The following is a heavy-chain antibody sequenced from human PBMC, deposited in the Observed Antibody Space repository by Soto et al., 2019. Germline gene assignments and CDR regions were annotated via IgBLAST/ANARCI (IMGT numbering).Heavy chain of an antibody. Sequence: QVKLVQSGAEVKKPGASVKVSCKASGYTFTNYAIDWVRQAPGQRLEWMGWINAGNGTTKYSQKFLGRVTITRDTSGSTAYMVLSSLRSEDTAVYSCARDMGFGLSDYWGQGILVTVSS. J-gene: IGHJ4*02. CDR3: ARDMGFGLSDY. CDR2: INAGNGTT. D-gene: IGHD3-10*01. CDR1: GYTFTNYA. V-gene: IGHV1-3*01.